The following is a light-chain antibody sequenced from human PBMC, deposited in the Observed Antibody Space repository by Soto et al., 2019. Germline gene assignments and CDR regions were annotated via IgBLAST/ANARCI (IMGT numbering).Light chain of an antibody. CDR2: GAS. V-gene: IGKV3-15*01. Sequence: DIVMTQSPATLSVSPGERATLSCRASQSVSRNLAWYQQKPGQAPRLLIYGASTRATGIPARFSGSGSGTEFTLTINSLKYEDVAVYYGQQYNNWTRTFGQGTKVDIK. J-gene: IGKJ1*01. CDR3: QQYNNWTRT. CDR1: QSVSRN.